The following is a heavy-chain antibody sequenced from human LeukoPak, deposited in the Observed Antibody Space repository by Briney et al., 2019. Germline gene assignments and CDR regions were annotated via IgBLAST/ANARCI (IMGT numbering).Heavy chain of an antibody. D-gene: IGHD3-3*01. CDR1: D. J-gene: IGHJ4*02. CDR2: MNPNSGNA. V-gene: IGHV1-8*01. CDR3: ARAPGPKEWSRKPDY. Sequence: DINWVRQATGQGLEWMGWMNPNSGNAGYAQKFQGRVTMTRNTSISTAYMELSSLRSEDTAVYYCARAPGPKEWSRKPDYWGQGTLVTVSS.